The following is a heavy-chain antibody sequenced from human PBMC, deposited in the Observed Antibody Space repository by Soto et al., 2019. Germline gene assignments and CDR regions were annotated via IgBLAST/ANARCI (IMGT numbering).Heavy chain of an antibody. D-gene: IGHD3-10*01. CDR1: GFTFSNYF. CDR3: ARPGTLWFGGSYY. J-gene: IGHJ4*02. Sequence: EVQLVESGGGLVKPGGSLRLSCAASGFTFSNYFMNWVRQAPGKGLEWVSSISTSSTYIYYADSVKGRFTISRDNAKNSLYLQMNIPRAEDTAVHYCARPGTLWFGGSYYWGQGTLVTVTS. V-gene: IGHV3-21*04. CDR2: ISTSSTYI.